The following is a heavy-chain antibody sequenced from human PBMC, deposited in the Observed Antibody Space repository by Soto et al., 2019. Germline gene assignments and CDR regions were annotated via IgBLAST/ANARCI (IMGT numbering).Heavy chain of an antibody. Sequence: QVQLQQWGAGLLKPSETLSLTCAVYGESFSGYYWSWIRQPPGKGLEWIGEINHGGSTNYNPSLKSRVTVSVDPSKNQFSRKLSSVTAADTAVSYCARSYGSSWYMAFDYWGQGTLVSVSS. CDR1: GESFSGYY. J-gene: IGHJ4*02. V-gene: IGHV4-34*01. CDR3: ARSYGSSWYMAFDY. CDR2: INHGGST. D-gene: IGHD6-13*01.